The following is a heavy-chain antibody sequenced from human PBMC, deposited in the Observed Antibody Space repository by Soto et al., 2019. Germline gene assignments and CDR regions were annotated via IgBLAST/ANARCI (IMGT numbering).Heavy chain of an antibody. CDR1: GFTFSSYG. D-gene: IGHD6-19*01. CDR3: SRRSSGWYFDY. CDR2: NSGSGGST. Sequence: GGSLRLSCAASGFTFSSYGMHWVRQAPGKGLEWVSVNSGSGGSTYYADTVKGRFTISRDNSKNTQYLQMNSLRAEDTTVYYCSRRSSGWYFDYWGQGTLVTVSS. J-gene: IGHJ4*02. V-gene: IGHV3-23*01.